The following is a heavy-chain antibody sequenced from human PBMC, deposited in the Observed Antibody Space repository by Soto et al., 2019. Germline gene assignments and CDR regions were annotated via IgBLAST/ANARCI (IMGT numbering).Heavy chain of an antibody. CDR1: GGSISSGGYY. CDR2: IYYSGST. Sequence: PSETLSLTCTVSGGSISSGGYYWSWIRQHPGKGLEWIGYIYYSGSTYYNPSLKSRVTISVDTSKNQFSLKLSSVTAADTAVYYCARANPYCSGGSCYGYYYYGMDVWGQGTTVTVSS. V-gene: IGHV4-31*03. CDR3: ARANPYCSGGSCYGYYYYGMDV. D-gene: IGHD2-15*01. J-gene: IGHJ6*02.